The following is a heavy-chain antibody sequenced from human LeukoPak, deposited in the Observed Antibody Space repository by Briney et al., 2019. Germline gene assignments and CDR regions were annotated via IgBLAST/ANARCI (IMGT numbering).Heavy chain of an antibody. CDR1: GFTVSSNY. Sequence: PGGSLRLSCAASGFTVSSNYMSWVRQAPGKGPEWVSVIYSGGSTYYADSVKGRFTISRDNSKNTLYLQMNSLRAEDTAVYYCAREYRGEYYFAYWGQGTLVTVSS. D-gene: IGHD3-10*01. CDR3: AREYRGEYYFAY. CDR2: IYSGGST. J-gene: IGHJ4*02. V-gene: IGHV3-66*01.